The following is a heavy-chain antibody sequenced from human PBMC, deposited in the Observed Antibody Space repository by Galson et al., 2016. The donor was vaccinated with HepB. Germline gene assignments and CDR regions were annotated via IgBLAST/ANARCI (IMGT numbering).Heavy chain of an antibody. Sequence: SLRLSCAASGFTLSSYWIHWVRQVPGKGLVWVSRIKSDGSGTTYAYSVLGRFTISRDNAENTVYLQMNSLRAEDTAMYYCATYHDYPFDYWGQGTLVTVSS. CDR2: IKSDGSGT. CDR3: ATYHDYPFDY. D-gene: IGHD4-11*01. CDR1: GFTLSSYW. J-gene: IGHJ4*02. V-gene: IGHV3-74*01.